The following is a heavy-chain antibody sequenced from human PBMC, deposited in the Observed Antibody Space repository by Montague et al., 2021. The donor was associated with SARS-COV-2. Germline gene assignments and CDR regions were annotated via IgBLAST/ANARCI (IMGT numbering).Heavy chain of an antibody. CDR2: MVYSGRN. J-gene: IGHJ5*02. D-gene: IGHD2/OR15-2a*01. V-gene: IGHV4-39*01. CDR1: GDSINSDTAF. Sequence: SETLSLTCTVSGDSINSDTAFWGWVRQSPGKGLEWIGSMVYSGRNFYNGALRSRLTISVDTSKNQFSLELRAVTAADMGLYYCARHDHADFGNPNWFGPWGQGTLVTVSS. CDR3: ARHDHADFGNPNWFGP.